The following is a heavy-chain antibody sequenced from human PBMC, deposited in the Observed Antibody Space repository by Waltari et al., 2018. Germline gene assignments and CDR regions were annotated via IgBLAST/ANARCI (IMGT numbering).Heavy chain of an antibody. Sequence: QLQLQESGPGLVKPSATLSLTCTVSGGSISSSRYYWGWIRQPPGKGLEWIGSIYYSGSTYYNPSLKSRVTISVDTSKNQFSLKLSSVTAADTAVYYCAREGYSSGWYYFDYWGQGTLVTVSS. CDR2: IYYSGST. D-gene: IGHD6-19*01. V-gene: IGHV4-39*07. CDR1: GGSISSSRYY. J-gene: IGHJ4*02. CDR3: AREGYSSGWYYFDY.